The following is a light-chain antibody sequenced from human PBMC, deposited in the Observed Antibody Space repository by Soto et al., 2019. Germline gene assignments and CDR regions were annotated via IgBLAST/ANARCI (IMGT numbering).Light chain of an antibody. J-gene: IGKJ1*01. CDR2: GAS. V-gene: IGKV3-15*01. Sequence: EIVMTQYPATLSVSPGERATLSCRASQSVSSNLAWYQQKPGQAPRLLIYGASTRATDIPARFSGSGSGTEFTLTISSLQSEDFAVYYCQQYNNWPPVTFGQGTKVEIK. CDR1: QSVSSN. CDR3: QQYNNWPPVT.